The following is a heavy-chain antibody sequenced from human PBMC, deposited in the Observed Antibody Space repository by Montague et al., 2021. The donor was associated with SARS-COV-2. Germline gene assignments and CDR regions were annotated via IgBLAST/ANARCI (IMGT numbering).Heavy chain of an antibody. V-gene: IGHV4-4*02. J-gene: IGHJ4*02. Sequence: SETLSLTCAVSGGSISSRNWWSWVRQPPGKGLEWIGEIYHSGSTNYNPSLKSRVTISVDKSKNQFSLKLSSVTAADTAVYYCARDGFYYDRSGPSNFDYWGQGTLVTVSS. D-gene: IGHD3-22*01. CDR2: IYHSGST. CDR1: GGSISSRNW. CDR3: ARDGFYYDRSGPSNFDY.